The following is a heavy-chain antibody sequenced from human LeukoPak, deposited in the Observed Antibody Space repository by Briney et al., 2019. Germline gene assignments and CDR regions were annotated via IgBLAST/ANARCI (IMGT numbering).Heavy chain of an antibody. J-gene: IGHJ3*02. Sequence: SWGRPPPWEDLEWVGYIYHSGSTYYNPSLQSRVTISLDRSKHQFSLKLSSMTAADTAVYYCASGNTGYDRDSFDIWGQGTMVTVSS. CDR2: IYHSGST. D-gene: IGHD5-12*01. V-gene: IGHV4-30-2*01. CDR3: ASGNTGYDRDSFDI.